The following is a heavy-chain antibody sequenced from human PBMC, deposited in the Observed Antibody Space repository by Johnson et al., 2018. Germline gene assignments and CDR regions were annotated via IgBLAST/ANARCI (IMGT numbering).Heavy chain of an antibody. J-gene: IGHJ6*03. Sequence: QVQLQESGPGLVKPSETLSLTCTVSGGSISSSSYYWGWIRQPPGKGLEWIGSIYYSGSTYYNPSLKSRVTITIHTSQNQFSLKLSAVTAAATAVYYCARSSTVTAYYYYYYMDGWGKGTPVTVSS. CDR3: ARSSTVTAYYYYYYMDG. CDR2: IYYSGST. CDR1: GGSISSSSYY. D-gene: IGHD4-17*01. V-gene: IGHV4-39*07.